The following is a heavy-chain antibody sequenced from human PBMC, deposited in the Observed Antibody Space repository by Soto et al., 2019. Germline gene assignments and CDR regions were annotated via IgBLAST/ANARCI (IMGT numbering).Heavy chain of an antibody. CDR3: ARGWFGPDV. CDR2: IDKVGTDS. V-gene: IGHV3-74*01. Sequence: EVQLVESGGGLVQPGGSLRLSCAASKFTFSGRSVHWVRQAPGTGLVWASGIDKVGTDSTYADSVKGRFTSSRDNANNTVYLQMNSLRVEDTAVYYCARGWFGPDVWGKGTTVTVSS. D-gene: IGHD3-10*01. CDR1: KFTFSGRS. J-gene: IGHJ6*03.